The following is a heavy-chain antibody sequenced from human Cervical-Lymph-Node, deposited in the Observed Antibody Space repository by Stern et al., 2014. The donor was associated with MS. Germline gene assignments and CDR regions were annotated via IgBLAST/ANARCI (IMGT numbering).Heavy chain of an antibody. J-gene: IGHJ4*02. V-gene: IGHV1-69*06. CDR2: IAPIFGTP. CDR3: ARVGLTWDY. CDR1: GASFSSIA. Sequence: VHLVESGAEVKKPGSSVRVSCQASGASFSSIAISWVRQAPGQGLEWMGGIAPIFGTPQYAPNFQDRVTITADKSTRTVSMEMSSLRSEDTAVYYCARVGLTWDYWGQGTLVTVSS.